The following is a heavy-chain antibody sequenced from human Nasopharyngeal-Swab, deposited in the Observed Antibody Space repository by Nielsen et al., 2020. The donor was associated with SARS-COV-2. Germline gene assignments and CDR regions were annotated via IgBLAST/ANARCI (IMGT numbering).Heavy chain of an antibody. V-gene: IGHV3-66*02. CDR3: AKPLTGYWYFDL. J-gene: IGHJ2*01. CDR2: IYSRGET. CDR1: GFSVSYNY. Sequence: GESLKISCEVSGFSVSYNYMSWVRQAPGKGLEWVAVIYSRGETHYTDSVRGRFTISRDNSKNMVNLQLNSLRAEDTAVYYCAKPLTGYWYFDLWGRGTLVTVSS. D-gene: IGHD1-14*01.